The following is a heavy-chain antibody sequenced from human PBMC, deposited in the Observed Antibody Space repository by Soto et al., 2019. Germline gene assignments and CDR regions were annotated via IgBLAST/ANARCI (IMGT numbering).Heavy chain of an antibody. CDR3: AGGSSGDYGDYALDY. J-gene: IGHJ4*02. CDR1: GFTFSDYY. CDR2: ISSSGSYT. Sequence: QVQLVESGGGLVKPGGSLRLSCAASGFTFSDYYMTWIRQAPGKGLEWVSYISSSGSYTSYADSGKGRFTISRDNAKNSLYLQMNSLRAEDTAMYYCAGGSSGDYGDYALDYWGQGILVTVSS. D-gene: IGHD4-17*01. V-gene: IGHV3-11*05.